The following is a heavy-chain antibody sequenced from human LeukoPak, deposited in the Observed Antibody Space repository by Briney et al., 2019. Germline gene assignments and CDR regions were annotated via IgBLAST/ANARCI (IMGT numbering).Heavy chain of an antibody. CDR3: AKDREGCSSTSCYGFFDY. Sequence: GGSLRLSCAASGFTFSSYAMSWVRQAPGKGLEWVSAISGSGGSTYYADSVKGRFTISRDNSKNTLYLQMNSLRAEDTAVYYCAKDREGCSSTSCYGFFDYWGRGTLVTVSS. D-gene: IGHD2-2*01. CDR2: ISGSGGST. V-gene: IGHV3-23*01. CDR1: GFTFSSYA. J-gene: IGHJ4*02.